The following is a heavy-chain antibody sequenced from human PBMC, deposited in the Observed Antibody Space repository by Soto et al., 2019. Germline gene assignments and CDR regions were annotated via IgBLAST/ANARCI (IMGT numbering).Heavy chain of an antibody. J-gene: IGHJ4*02. V-gene: IGHV3-21*01. CDR2: ISSSNSYI. D-gene: IGHD6-6*01. Sequence: EVQLVESGGGLVKPGGSLRLSCTASGFTFSRYNMNWVRQAPGKGLEWVSSISSSNSYIYYADSVKGRFTISRDNAKNSLDLQMNSLRVEDTAVYYCARGVRSSSPDFDYGGQGTLVTVSS. CDR1: GFTFSRYN. CDR3: ARGVRSSSPDFDY.